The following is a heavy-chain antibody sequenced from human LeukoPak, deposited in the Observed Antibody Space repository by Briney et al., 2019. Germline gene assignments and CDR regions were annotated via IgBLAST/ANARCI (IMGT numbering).Heavy chain of an antibody. V-gene: IGHV3-23*01. CDR3: AKNGGSQCYSHLDS. CDR1: GFTFSSYA. CDR2: TSGSGGST. Sequence: PGGSLRLSCAASGFTFSSYAMSWVRQAPGKGLEWVSGTSGSGGSTYYAGSVKGRFTISRDNSKNTLYLQMNSLGVEDTSVYYCAKNGGSQCYSHLDSWGKGTLVTVSS. J-gene: IGHJ4*02. D-gene: IGHD2-15*01.